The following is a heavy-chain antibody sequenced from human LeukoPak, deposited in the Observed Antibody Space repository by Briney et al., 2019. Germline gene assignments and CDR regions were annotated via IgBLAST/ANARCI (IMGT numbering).Heavy chain of an antibody. CDR1: GFTFSSYA. D-gene: IGHD2-2*01. V-gene: IGHV3-23*01. CDR3: AKDRIVVVPAADAFDI. J-gene: IGHJ3*02. Sequence: GGSLRLSCAASGFTFSSYAMSWVRQAPGKGLEWVSAISGSGGSTYYADSVKGRFTISRDNSKNTLYLQMNSLRAEDTAVYYCAKDRIVVVPAADAFDIWGQGTMVTVSS. CDR2: ISGSGGST.